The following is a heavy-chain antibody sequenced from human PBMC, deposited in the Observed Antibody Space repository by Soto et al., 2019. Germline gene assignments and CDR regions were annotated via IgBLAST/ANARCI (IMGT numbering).Heavy chain of an antibody. J-gene: IGHJ6*02. CDR1: CYTFTSYG. Sequence: SAEVSFKASCYTFTSYGISWVRQAPGQGLEWMGWISAYNGNTNYAQKLQGRVTMTTDTSTSTAYMELRSLRSDDTAVYYCARRGYSSSWYDYYYYGMDVWGQGTTVTVSS. V-gene: IGHV1-18*04. D-gene: IGHD6-13*01. CDR2: ISAYNGNT. CDR3: ARRGYSSSWYDYYYYGMDV.